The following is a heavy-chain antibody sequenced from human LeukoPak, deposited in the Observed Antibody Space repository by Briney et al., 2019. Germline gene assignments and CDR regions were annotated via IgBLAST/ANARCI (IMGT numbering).Heavy chain of an antibody. CDR2: IKQDGSEK. Sequence: GGSLRLSCAASGFTFSSYWMSWVRQAPGKGLEWVANIKQDGSEKYYVDSVKGRFTISRDNAKNSLYLQMNSLRVEDTAKFYCAKSLFTSATGTGRAFHIWGQGTMVSVSS. D-gene: IGHD1-1*01. J-gene: IGHJ3*02. CDR1: GFTFSSYW. CDR3: AKSLFTSATGTGRAFHI. V-gene: IGHV3-7*03.